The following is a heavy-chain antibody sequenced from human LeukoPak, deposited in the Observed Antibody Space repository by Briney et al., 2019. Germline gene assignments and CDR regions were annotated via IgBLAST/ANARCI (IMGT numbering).Heavy chain of an antibody. V-gene: IGHV3-48*03. CDR3: AREYPNIVGATHDI. D-gene: IGHD1-26*01. J-gene: IGHJ3*02. Sequence: GGSLSLSCAALGFTFSSYEMNWFRKAPGKGLDWVSSISSSGRTIYYADSAKGRFTISRDSAKNSLYLQMNSLRAEDTAVYYCAREYPNIVGATHDIWGQGTMVTVSS. CDR2: ISSSGRTI. CDR1: GFTFSSYE.